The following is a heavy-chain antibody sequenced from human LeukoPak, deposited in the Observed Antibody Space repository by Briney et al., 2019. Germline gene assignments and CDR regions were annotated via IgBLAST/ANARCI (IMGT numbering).Heavy chain of an antibody. Sequence: GGSLRLSCVASGFAFISSGMHWVRQAPGKGLEWVAFIRFDGSNKYHADSVKGRFTISRDNAKNSLYLQMNSLRAEDTAVYYCARDNDGLFDIWGQGTMVTVSS. J-gene: IGHJ3*02. CDR2: IRFDGSNK. CDR3: ARDNDGLFDI. V-gene: IGHV3-30*02. D-gene: IGHD1-1*01. CDR1: GFAFISSG.